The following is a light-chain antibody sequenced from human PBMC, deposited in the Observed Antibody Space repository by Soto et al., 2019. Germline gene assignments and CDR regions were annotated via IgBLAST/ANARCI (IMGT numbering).Light chain of an antibody. CDR2: GAS. CDR3: QQYDSSLFT. CDR1: QSVSSSY. J-gene: IGKJ3*01. V-gene: IGKV3-20*01. Sequence: EIVLTQSPGTLSLSPGERATLSCRASQSVSSSYLAWYQHKPGQAPRLLIYGASSRATGIPDRFSGSGSGTDFALTISRLEPEDLAVYYCQQYDSSLFTFGAGTKVDIK.